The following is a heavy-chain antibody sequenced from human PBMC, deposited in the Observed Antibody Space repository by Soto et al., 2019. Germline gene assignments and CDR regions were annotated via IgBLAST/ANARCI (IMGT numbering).Heavy chain of an antibody. CDR1: GFTFSNYA. V-gene: IGHV3-30-3*01. Sequence: LRLSCAASGFTFSNYAMHWVRQAPGKGLEWVAVISYDGSNKYYADSVKGRFTISRDNSKNTLYLQMNSLRAEDTAVYYCARVRDSSGYHVEVFDYWGQGTLVTVSS. J-gene: IGHJ4*02. D-gene: IGHD3-22*01. CDR3: ARVRDSSGYHVEVFDY. CDR2: ISYDGSNK.